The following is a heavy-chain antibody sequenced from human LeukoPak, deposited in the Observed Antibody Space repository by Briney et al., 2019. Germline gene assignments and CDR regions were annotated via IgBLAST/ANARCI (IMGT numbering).Heavy chain of an antibody. Sequence: SETLSLTCTVSGASCSSYYWSWLRQPPGKGLEWIAYIFYNGNTKYNPSLKSRVTISVDTSKTQFSLKVTSVTAADTAVYYCARGGYNGMAYFHYYIDVWGKGTTVSVSS. CDR2: IFYNGNT. J-gene: IGHJ6*03. CDR1: GASCSSYY. V-gene: IGHV4-59*01. D-gene: IGHD5-12*01. CDR3: ARGGYNGMAYFHYYIDV.